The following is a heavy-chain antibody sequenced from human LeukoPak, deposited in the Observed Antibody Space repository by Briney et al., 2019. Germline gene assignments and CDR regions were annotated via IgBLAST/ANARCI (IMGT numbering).Heavy chain of an antibody. V-gene: IGHV1-18*01. CDR1: GYTFTSYG. CDR2: ISAYNGNT. Sequence: ASVKVSCKASGYTFTSYGISWVRQAPGQGLEWMGWISAYNGNTNYAQKLQGRVTMTTDTSTSTAYMELRSLRSDDTAVYYCARGGGRIQLWLHGALDYWGQGTLVTVSS. CDR3: ARGGGRIQLWLHGALDY. J-gene: IGHJ4*02. D-gene: IGHD5-18*01.